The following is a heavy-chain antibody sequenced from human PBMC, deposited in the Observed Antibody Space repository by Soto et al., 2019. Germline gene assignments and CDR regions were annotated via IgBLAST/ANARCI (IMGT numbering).Heavy chain of an antibody. V-gene: IGHV3-30*18. Sequence: GGSLRLSCAASGFTFSSYGMHWVRQAPGKGLEWVAVISYDGSNKYYADSVKGRFTISRDNSKNTLYLQMNSLRAEDTAVYYCAKDALGSSSGWYDYWGQGTLVTVSS. D-gene: IGHD6-19*01. CDR3: AKDALGSSSGWYDY. CDR1: GFTFSSYG. CDR2: ISYDGSNK. J-gene: IGHJ4*02.